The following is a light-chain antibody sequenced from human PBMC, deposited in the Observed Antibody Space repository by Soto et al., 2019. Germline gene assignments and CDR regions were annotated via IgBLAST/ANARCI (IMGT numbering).Light chain of an antibody. J-gene: IGKJ3*01. Sequence: EIVLTQSPGTLCLSPGERATLSCRASQSVNSSYLAWYQQKPGQAPRLLIYGASSRATGIPDRFSGSGAGTDFTLTISRLEPEDFSVHYCHQYGTAPLTFGPGTKVDIK. CDR3: HQYGTAPLT. V-gene: IGKV3-20*01. CDR1: QSVNSSY. CDR2: GAS.